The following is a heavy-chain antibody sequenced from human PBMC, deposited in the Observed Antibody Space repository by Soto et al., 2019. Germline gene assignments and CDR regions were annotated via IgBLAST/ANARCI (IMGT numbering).Heavy chain of an antibody. Sequence: QVQLQESGPGLVKPSQTLSLTCTVSGGSISSGGYYWSWIRQHPGKGLEWIGYIYYSGSTYYNPPLNSRVTITVDTSKNQFSLKLSSVTAADTAVYYCARGRGIVATINRSLLFDYWGQGTLVTVSS. J-gene: IGHJ4*02. CDR2: IYYSGST. CDR3: ARGRGIVATINRSLLFDY. CDR1: GGSISSGGYY. V-gene: IGHV4-31*03. D-gene: IGHD5-12*01.